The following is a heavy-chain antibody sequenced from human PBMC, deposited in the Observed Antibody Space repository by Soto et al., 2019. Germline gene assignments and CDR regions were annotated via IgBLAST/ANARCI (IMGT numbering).Heavy chain of an antibody. D-gene: IGHD3-3*01. Sequence: QITLKESGPTLVKPTQTLTLTCTFSGFSLDTSGVGVAWIRQPPGKALEWLTLIYWDDDKRYSPSLRSRLTITKDTSENRVVLTMTNMDPVDTATYYCSYMESRVASYGLDVWGQGTTVTVSS. CDR3: SYMESRVASYGLDV. V-gene: IGHV2-5*02. J-gene: IGHJ6*02. CDR2: IYWDDDK. CDR1: GFSLDTSGVG.